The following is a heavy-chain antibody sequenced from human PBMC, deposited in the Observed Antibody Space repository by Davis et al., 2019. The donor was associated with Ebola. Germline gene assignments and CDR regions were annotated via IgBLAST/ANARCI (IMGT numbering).Heavy chain of an antibody. D-gene: IGHD3-10*01. CDR3: ARGGSLDV. CDR1: GGSISSGGYY. V-gene: IGHV4-34*01. CDR2: INHSGST. Sequence: PSETLSLTCAVSGGSISSGGYYWSWIRQPPGKGLEWIGEINHSGSTNYNPSLKSRVTISVDTSKNQFSLKLSSVTAADTAVYYCARGGSLDVWGKGTTVTVSS. J-gene: IGHJ6*04.